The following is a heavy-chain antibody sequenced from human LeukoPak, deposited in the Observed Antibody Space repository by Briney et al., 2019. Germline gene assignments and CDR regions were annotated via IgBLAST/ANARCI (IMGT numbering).Heavy chain of an antibody. CDR1: GASITSYY. D-gene: IGHD3-3*01. J-gene: IGHJ4*02. CDR3: ARAVRDDFWSGYLY. Sequence: SETLSLTCTVSGASITSYYWSWIRQPPGKGLEWIGHIYYSGSTNYNPSLTSRVTISVDTSKNQFSLKLNSVTAADTAVYYCARAVRDDFWSGYLYWGQGTLVTVSS. CDR2: IYYSGST. V-gene: IGHV4-59*01.